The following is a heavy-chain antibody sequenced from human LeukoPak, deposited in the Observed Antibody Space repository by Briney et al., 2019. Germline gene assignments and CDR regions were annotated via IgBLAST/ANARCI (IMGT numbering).Heavy chain of an antibody. CDR2: IWYDGSNK. J-gene: IGHJ4*02. CDR3: ARESFVSETFDY. D-gene: IGHD5/OR15-5a*01. CDR1: GFTFSSYG. V-gene: IGHV3-33*01. Sequence: GRSLRLSCAASGFTFSSYGMHWVRQAPGKGLEWVAVIWYDGSNKYYADSVNGRFTISRDNSKNTLYLQMNSLRAEDTAVYYCARESFVSETFDYWGQGTLVTVSS.